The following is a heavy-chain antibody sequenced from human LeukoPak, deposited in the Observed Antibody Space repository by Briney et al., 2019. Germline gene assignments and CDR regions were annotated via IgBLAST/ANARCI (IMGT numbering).Heavy chain of an antibody. V-gene: IGHV3-74*01. CDR2: IASDGSST. CDR1: GFTFSSYW. CDR3: ARGAPTN. Sequence: PGGSLRLSCAASGFTFSSYWMNWVRQAPGKGLVWVSRIASDGSSTTYADSVKGRFSISRDNAKNTLYLQMNSLRVEDTAVYYCARGAPTNWGQGTLVTVSS. D-gene: IGHD4/OR15-4a*01. J-gene: IGHJ4*02.